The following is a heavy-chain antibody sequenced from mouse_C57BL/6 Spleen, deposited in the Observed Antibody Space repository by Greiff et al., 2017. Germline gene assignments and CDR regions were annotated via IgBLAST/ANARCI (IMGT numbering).Heavy chain of an antibody. CDR2: IDPSDSYT. CDR3: ARSQMDY. Sequence: QVHVKQPGAELVMPGASVKLSCKASGYTFTSYWMHWVKQRPGQGLEWIGEIDPSDSYTNYNQKFKGKSTLTVDKSSSTAYMQLSSLTSEDSAVYYCARSQMDYWGQGTSVTVSS. V-gene: IGHV1-69*01. J-gene: IGHJ4*01. CDR1: GYTFTSYW.